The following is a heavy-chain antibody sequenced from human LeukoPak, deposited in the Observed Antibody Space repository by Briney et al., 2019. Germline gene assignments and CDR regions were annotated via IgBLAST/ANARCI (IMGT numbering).Heavy chain of an antibody. J-gene: IGHJ5*02. Sequence: ASVKVSCKASGYTFTSYYMHWVRQAPGQGLEWMGIINPSGGSTSYAQKFQGRVTMTTDTSTSTAYMELWSLRYDDTGVYFCARGGGYYYDSHSNVFDPWGQGTLVTVSS. CDR2: INPSGGST. CDR3: ARGGGYYYDSHSNVFDP. D-gene: IGHD3-22*01. CDR1: GYTFTSYY. V-gene: IGHV1-46*01.